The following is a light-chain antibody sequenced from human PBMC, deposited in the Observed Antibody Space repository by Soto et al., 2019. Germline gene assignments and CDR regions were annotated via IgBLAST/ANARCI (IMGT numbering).Light chain of an antibody. CDR2: EVI. J-gene: IGLJ2*01. CDR1: SSDVGGYNF. V-gene: IGLV2-14*01. Sequence: QSVLTQPASVSGSPGQSITISCSGTSSDVGGYNFVSWYQQHPGKAPKLMIYEVIERPSGVSNRFSGSRSGNMASLTISGFQAEDEADYFCSSYTSTSTVVFGGGTKLTVL. CDR3: SSYTSTSTVV.